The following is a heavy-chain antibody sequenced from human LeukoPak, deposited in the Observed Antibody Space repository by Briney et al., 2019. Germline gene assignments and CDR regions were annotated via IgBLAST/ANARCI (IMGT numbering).Heavy chain of an antibody. J-gene: IGHJ4*02. CDR2: ISHSGDT. Sequence: SETLSLTCTVSGGSITNSPYHWAWIRQPPGRGPEWIGTISHSGDTQYNPSLTSRVTISLDTSKNQSSLSLNSVTAADTAVFYCARSMVTTDRNFDHWGQGTLVTVSS. V-gene: IGHV4-39*07. CDR3: ARSMVTTDRNFDH. CDR1: GGSITNSPYH. D-gene: IGHD2-21*02.